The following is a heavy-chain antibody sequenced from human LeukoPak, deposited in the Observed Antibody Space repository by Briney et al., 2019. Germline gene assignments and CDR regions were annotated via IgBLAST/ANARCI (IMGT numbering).Heavy chain of an antibody. CDR3: ATDPLAAAGARWFDP. CDR1: GYILTELS. V-gene: IGHV1-24*01. Sequence: ASVKVSCKVSGYILTELSMHWVRQAPGKGLEWMGGFDPEDGETIYAQKFQGRVTMTEDTSTDTAYMELSSLRSEDTAVYYCATDPLAAAGARWFDPWGQGTLVTVSS. J-gene: IGHJ5*02. CDR2: FDPEDGET. D-gene: IGHD6-13*01.